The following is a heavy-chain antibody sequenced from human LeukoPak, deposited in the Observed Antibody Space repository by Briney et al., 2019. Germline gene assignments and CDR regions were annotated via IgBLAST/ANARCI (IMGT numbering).Heavy chain of an antibody. D-gene: IGHD3-22*01. V-gene: IGHV1-69*04. Sequence: SVKASCKASGGTLSSYAISWVRQAPGQGLKWRGRIIPILGIANYAQKFQGRVTITADKSTSTAYMELSSLRSEDTAVYYCARARAEYYYDSSGSYDYWGQGTLVTVSS. CDR1: GGTLSSYA. CDR3: ARARAEYYYDSSGSYDY. J-gene: IGHJ4*02. CDR2: IIPILGIA.